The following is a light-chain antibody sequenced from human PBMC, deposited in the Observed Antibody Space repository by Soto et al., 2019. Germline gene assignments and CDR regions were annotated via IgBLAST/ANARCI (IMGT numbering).Light chain of an antibody. Sequence: QSVLTQPPSASGTPGQRVTISCSGSSSNIGSTTVNWYQQLPGTAPKLLIYNNNQRPSGVPDRFSGSKSGTSASLAISGLQSEDEADYYRAAWDDSLNGLVFGTGTKLTV. V-gene: IGLV1-44*01. CDR3: AAWDDSLNGLV. CDR2: NNN. J-gene: IGLJ1*01. CDR1: SSNIGSTT.